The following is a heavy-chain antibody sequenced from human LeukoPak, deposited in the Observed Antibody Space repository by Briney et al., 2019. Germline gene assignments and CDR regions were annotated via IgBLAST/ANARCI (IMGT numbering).Heavy chain of an antibody. J-gene: IGHJ6*02. Sequence: SETLSLTCTVSGGSISSSSYFWSWIRQPPGKGLEWIGEINHSGSTNYNPSLKSRVTISVDTSKNQFSLKLSSVTAADTAVYHCARGTASMISYYYYYGMDVWGQGTTVTVSS. V-gene: IGHV4-39*07. CDR3: ARGTASMISYYYYYGMDV. CDR1: GGSISSSSYF. CDR2: INHSGST. D-gene: IGHD3-22*01.